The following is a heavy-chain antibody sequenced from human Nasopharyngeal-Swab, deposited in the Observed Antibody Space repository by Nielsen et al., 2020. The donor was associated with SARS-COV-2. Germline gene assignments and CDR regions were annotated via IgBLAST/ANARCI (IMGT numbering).Heavy chain of an antibody. CDR3: ARVARASGRVGGRWLDP. V-gene: IGHV4-59*01. D-gene: IGHD1-26*01. CDR1: GGSISNYF. Sequence: SETLSLTCSVSGGSISNYFWSWVRQPPGKGLEWIGYSGNTNYNPSLKSRVTISVDTSKNQFSLKLSSVTAADTALYYCARVARASGRVGGRWLDPWGQGTLVTVSS. J-gene: IGHJ5*02. CDR2: SGNT.